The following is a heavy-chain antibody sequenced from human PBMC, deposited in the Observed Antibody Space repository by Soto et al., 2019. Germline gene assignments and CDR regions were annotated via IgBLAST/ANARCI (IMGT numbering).Heavy chain of an antibody. CDR2: INVSGGSA. CDR3: ARGIAAAGTAWFDP. CDR1: GYTFTSYY. D-gene: IGHD6-13*01. J-gene: IGHJ5*02. V-gene: IGHV1-46*03. Sequence: QVQLVQSGAEVKKPGASVKVSCKASGYTFTSYYMHWVRQAPGQGLEWMGIINVSGGSAIYAQKFQGRVTMTRETSTSTVYMELSSLRSEDTAVYYCARGIAAAGTAWFDPWGQGTLVTVSS.